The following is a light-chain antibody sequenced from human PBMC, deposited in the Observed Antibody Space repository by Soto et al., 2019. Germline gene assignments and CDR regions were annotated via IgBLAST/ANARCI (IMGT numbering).Light chain of an antibody. CDR3: QQVDSYPRT. J-gene: IGKJ1*01. CDR2: AAS. CDR1: LTISSY. Sequence: DIQITQSPSSLSAFVGDRVTITCRASLTISSYLNWYQQKSGKAPKLLISAASSLESGVPPRFSGSGSGTDFTLTITSLQPEDVATYYCQQVDSYPRTFGQGTKVDIK. V-gene: IGKV1-39*01.